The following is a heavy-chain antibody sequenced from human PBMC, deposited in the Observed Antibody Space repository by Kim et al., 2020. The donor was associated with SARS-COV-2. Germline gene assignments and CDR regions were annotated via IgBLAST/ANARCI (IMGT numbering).Heavy chain of an antibody. CDR2: IDPSDSYT. CDR3: ARPYSSSSGSDYYYGMDV. J-gene: IGHJ6*02. CDR1: GYSFTSYW. V-gene: IGHV5-10-1*01. D-gene: IGHD6-6*01. Sequence: GESLKISCKGSGYSFTSYWISWVRQMPGKGLEWMGRIDPSDSYTNYSPSFQGHVTISADKSISTAYLQWSSLKASDTAMYYCARPYSSSSGSDYYYGMDVWGQGTTVTVSS.